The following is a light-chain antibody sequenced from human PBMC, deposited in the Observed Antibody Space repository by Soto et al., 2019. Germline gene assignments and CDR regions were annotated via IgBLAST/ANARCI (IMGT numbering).Light chain of an antibody. CDR3: QQYKQWPVA. CDR1: QSVSSN. Sequence: EIVMTQSPATLSVSPGERATLSCRASQSVSSNLAWYQQKPGQAPRLLIYGASTRATGIPARFSGSGSGTEFTLTISSLQSEDFGFYYCQQYKQWPVAFGGGTKVEIK. CDR2: GAS. J-gene: IGKJ4*01. V-gene: IGKV3-15*01.